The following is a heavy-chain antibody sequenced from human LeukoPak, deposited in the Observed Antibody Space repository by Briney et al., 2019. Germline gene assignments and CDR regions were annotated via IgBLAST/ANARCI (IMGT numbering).Heavy chain of an antibody. Sequence: PSETLSLTCTVSGGSISSGDYYWSWIRQPPGTGLEWIGCIYYSGSTYYNPSLKSRVTISVDTSKNQFSLKLSSVTAADTAVYYCARDPVASDAFDIWGQGTMVTVSS. CDR3: ARDPVASDAFDI. V-gene: IGHV4-30-4*01. CDR2: IYYSGST. CDR1: GGSISSGDYY. J-gene: IGHJ3*02.